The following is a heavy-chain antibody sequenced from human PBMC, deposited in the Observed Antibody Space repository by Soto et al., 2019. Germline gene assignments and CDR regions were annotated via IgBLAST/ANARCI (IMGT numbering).Heavy chain of an antibody. V-gene: IGHV3-30*18. J-gene: IGHJ4*02. CDR3: AKDQFPTYYYDSSGYYYGGSIDY. Sequence: GGSLRLSCAASGFTFSSYGMHWVRQAPGKGLEWVAVISYDGSKKYYADSVKGRFTISRDNSKNTLYLQMNSLRAEDTAVYYCAKDQFPTYYYDSSGYYYGGSIDYWGQGTLVTVSS. D-gene: IGHD3-22*01. CDR1: GFTFSSYG. CDR2: ISYDGSKK.